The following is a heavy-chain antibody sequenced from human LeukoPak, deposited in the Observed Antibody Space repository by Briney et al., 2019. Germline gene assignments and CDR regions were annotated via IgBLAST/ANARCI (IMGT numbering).Heavy chain of an antibody. CDR3: ARHVGGEMATPHPFDY. V-gene: IGHV5-51*01. CDR1: GYSFTSYW. D-gene: IGHD5-24*01. CDR2: IYPGDSDT. Sequence: GESLKISCQGSGYSFTSYWIGWVRQMPGKGLEWMGIIYPGDSDTRYSPSFQGQVTISADKSISTAYLQWSSLKASDTAMYYCARHVGGEMATPHPFDYWGQGTLVTVSS. J-gene: IGHJ4*02.